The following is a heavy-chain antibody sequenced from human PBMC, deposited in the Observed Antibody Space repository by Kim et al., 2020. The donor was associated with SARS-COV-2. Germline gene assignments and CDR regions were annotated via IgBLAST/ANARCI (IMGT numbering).Heavy chain of an antibody. V-gene: IGHV3-23*01. J-gene: IGHJ4*02. CDR1: GFTFSSYA. CDR3: AKDWTTVTTGFDY. CDR2: ISGSGGTT. D-gene: IGHD4-17*01. Sequence: GGSLRLSCAATGFTFSSYAMSWVRQAPGRGLEWVSGISGSGGTTNYADSVKGRFTISRGNSKSTLYLQMNSRRIDDTAVNYCAKDWTTVTTGFDYWGQGTLVTVSS.